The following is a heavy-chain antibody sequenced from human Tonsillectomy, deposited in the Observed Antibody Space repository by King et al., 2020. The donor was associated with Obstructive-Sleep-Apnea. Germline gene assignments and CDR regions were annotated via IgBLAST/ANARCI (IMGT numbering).Heavy chain of an antibody. CDR2: ISYDGSNK. CDR1: GFTFSSYG. V-gene: IGHV3-30*18. D-gene: IGHD6-13*01. Sequence: QLVQSGGGVVQPGRSLRLSCAASGFTFSSYGMHWVRQAPGKGLEGGAVISYDGSNKYYADSVKGRFTISRDNSKNTLYLQMNSLRAEDTAVYYCAKAGVDSSTGDYWGQGTLVTVSS. CDR3: AKAGVDSSTGDY. J-gene: IGHJ4*02.